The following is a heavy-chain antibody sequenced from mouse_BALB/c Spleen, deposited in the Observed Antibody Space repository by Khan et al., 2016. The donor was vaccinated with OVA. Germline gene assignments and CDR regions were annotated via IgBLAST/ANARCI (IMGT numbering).Heavy chain of an antibody. V-gene: IGHV1S136*01. CDR1: GYTFTSYV. CDR2: IYPYNDDT. Sequence: IQLVQSGPELVKPGASVKMSCTASGYTFTSYVIHWVKQKPGQGLDWIGYIYPYNDDTKYNEKFKGKATLTSDKSSSTAYMELSRQTSKDCAVNNYARSSRYYVYFDSWGQGTTLTVSS. CDR3: ARSSRYYVYFDS. J-gene: IGHJ2*01. D-gene: IGHD1-1*01.